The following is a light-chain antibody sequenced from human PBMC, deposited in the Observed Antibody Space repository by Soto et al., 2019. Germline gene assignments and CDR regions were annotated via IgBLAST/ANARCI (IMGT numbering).Light chain of an antibody. CDR3: QVWDSSSDHLYV. CDR2: DDS. J-gene: IGLJ1*01. Sequence: SYEVTHPPSVSVAPGQTARMTCGGSNIGSKTVHWYQQKPGQAPVLVVYDDSDRPSGIPERFSGSNSGNTATLTISRVEAGDEADYFCQVWDSSSDHLYVFGTGTKVTVL. CDR1: NIGSKT. V-gene: IGLV3-21*02.